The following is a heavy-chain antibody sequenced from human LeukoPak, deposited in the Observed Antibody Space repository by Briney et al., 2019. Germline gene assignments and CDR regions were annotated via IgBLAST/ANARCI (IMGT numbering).Heavy chain of an antibody. V-gene: IGHV4-30-2*01. CDR2: IYHSGST. Sequence: PSETLSLTCAVYGGSFSGDYYWSWIRQPPGKGLEWIGYIYHSGSTYYNPSLKSRVTISVDRSKNQFSLKLSSVTAADTAVYYCARGSLSRSYVLDYWGQGTLVTVSS. J-gene: IGHJ4*02. D-gene: IGHD2-8*02. CDR1: GGSFSGDYY. CDR3: ARGSLSRSYVLDY.